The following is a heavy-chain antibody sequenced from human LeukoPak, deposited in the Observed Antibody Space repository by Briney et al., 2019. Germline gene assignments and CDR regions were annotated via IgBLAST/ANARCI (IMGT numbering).Heavy chain of an antibody. D-gene: IGHD3-22*01. J-gene: IGHJ4*02. CDR2: ISYDGSNK. CDR3: ARDRDYYHSSGKFGY. V-gene: IGHV3-30-3*01. CDR1: GFTFSSYA. Sequence: PGGSLRLSCAASGFTFSSYAMHWVRQAPGKGLEWVAVISYDGSNKYYADSVKGRFTISRDNSKNTLYLQMNSLRAEDTAVYYCARDRDYYHSSGKFGYRGQGTLVTVSS.